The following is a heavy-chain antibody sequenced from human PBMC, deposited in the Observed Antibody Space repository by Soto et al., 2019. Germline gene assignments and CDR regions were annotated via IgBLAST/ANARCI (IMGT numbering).Heavy chain of an antibody. CDR1: GFSFTSYW. D-gene: IGHD3-3*01. CDR2: IYPRDSDT. Sequence: RGESLKISCKGSGFSFTSYWIGWVRQVPGKGLECMGIIYPRDSDTRYNPSFQGQVTISVDESINTAYLQWSSLKTSDTAMYYCAKTGVADAFDIWGQGTVVTVSS. CDR3: AKTGVADAFDI. J-gene: IGHJ3*02. V-gene: IGHV5-51*01.